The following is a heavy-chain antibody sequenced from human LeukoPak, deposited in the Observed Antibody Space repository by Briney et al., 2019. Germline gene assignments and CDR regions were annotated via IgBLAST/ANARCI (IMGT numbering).Heavy chain of an antibody. Sequence: SVKVSCKASGGTFSSYAISWVRQAPGQGLEWMGGIIPIFGTANYAQKFQGRVTTTADESTSTAYMELSSLRSEDTAVYYCATIFGVVNPYYYYGMDVWGQGTTVTVSS. J-gene: IGHJ6*02. CDR2: IIPIFGTA. D-gene: IGHD3-3*01. CDR1: GGTFSSYA. V-gene: IGHV1-69*13. CDR3: ATIFGVVNPYYYYGMDV.